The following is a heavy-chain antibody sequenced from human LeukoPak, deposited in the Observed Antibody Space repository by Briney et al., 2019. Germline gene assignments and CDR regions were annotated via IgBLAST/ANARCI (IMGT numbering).Heavy chain of an antibody. Sequence: GGSLRLSCAASGFTFCSHALSWGRPAPGKGVGWVSAISGSGGSTYYADSVKGRFTISRDNSKNTLYLQMNSLRAEDTAVYYCAKAHSYGERDFDYWGQGTLVTVSS. V-gene: IGHV3-23*01. J-gene: IGHJ4*02. CDR1: GFTFCSHA. CDR2: ISGSGGST. D-gene: IGHD5-18*01. CDR3: AKAHSYGERDFDY.